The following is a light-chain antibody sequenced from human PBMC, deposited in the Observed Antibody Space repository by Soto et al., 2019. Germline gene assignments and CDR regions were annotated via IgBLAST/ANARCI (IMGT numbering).Light chain of an antibody. CDR1: QSLLHSNGYNY. V-gene: IGKV2-28*01. CDR2: LGS. J-gene: IGKJ1*01. CDR3: MQALQPLWT. Sequence: DIVMTQSPLSLPVTPGEPASISCRSSQSLLHSNGYNYLDWYLQKPGQSPQLLIYLGSNRASGVPDRVSGSGSGTDFTLKISRVEAEDVGVYYCMQALQPLWTFGQGTKVEIK.